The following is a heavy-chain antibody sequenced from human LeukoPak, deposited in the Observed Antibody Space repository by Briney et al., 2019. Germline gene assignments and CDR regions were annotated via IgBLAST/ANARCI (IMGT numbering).Heavy chain of an antibody. Sequence: PSETLSLTCTVSGGSISSGGYYWSWIRQPPGKGLEWIGEINHSGSTNYNPSLKSRVTISVDTSKNQFSLKLSSVTAADTAVYYCARAVAGNDFWGQGTLVTVSS. CDR2: INHSGST. D-gene: IGHD6-19*01. V-gene: IGHV4-39*07. CDR3: ARAVAGNDF. CDR1: GGSISSGGYY. J-gene: IGHJ4*02.